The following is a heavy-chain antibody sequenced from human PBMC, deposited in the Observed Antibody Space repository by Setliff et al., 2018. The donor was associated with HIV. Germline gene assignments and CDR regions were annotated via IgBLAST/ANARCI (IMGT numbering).Heavy chain of an antibody. Sequence: PGGSLRLSCAASGFTFSTYNMNWVRQAPGKGLEWVSSISSSSSYIFYTDSVNGRFTISRDNAKNSLYLQMNSLRAEDTAVYYCARDLSYDYDRSSDTFDYWGQGTLVTVSS. J-gene: IGHJ4*02. CDR1: GFTFSTYN. D-gene: IGHD3-22*01. CDR2: ISSSSSYI. V-gene: IGHV3-21*06. CDR3: ARDLSYDYDRSSDTFDY.